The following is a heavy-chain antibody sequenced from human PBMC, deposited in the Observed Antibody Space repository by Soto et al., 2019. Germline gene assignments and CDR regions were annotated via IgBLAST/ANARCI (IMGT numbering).Heavy chain of an antibody. D-gene: IGHD3-22*01. CDR1: GGSISSYY. CDR2: IYYSGST. CDR3: ARAIYYYDSIDS. J-gene: IGHJ4*02. Sequence: SETLSLTCTVSGGSISSYYWSWLRQPPGKGLEWIGYIYYSGSTNYNPSLKSRVTISVDTSKNQFSLKLSSVTAADTAVYYCARAIYYYDSIDSWGQGTLVTVSS. V-gene: IGHV4-59*01.